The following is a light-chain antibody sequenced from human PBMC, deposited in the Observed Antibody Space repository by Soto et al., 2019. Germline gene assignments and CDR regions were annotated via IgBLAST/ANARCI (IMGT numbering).Light chain of an antibody. CDR2: AAS. Sequence: DIQMTQTPPSLSASIGDRVTITCRASQGIGKYLAWYQQKPGKVPKLLIYAASTLQSGVPSRFSGSGSGTDFTLTISSLQPEDVATYYCQKYDSAPFFTFGPGTRVDV. V-gene: IGKV1-27*01. CDR3: QKYDSAPFFT. J-gene: IGKJ3*01. CDR1: QGIGKY.